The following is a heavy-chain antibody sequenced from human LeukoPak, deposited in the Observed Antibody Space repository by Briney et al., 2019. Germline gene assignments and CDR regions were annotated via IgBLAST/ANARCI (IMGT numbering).Heavy chain of an antibody. V-gene: IGHV3-30*02. J-gene: IGHJ4*02. D-gene: IGHD5-12*01. CDR2: IRYDGSNK. CDR1: GFTFSSYG. CDR3: ARDCSGYDYFVVFDY. Sequence: GSLRLSCAASGFTFSSYGMHWGRQAPGKGLEWVAFIRYDGSNKYCADSVKGRFTISRDNSKNTLYLQMNSLRAEDTAVYYCARDCSGYDYFVVFDYWGQGTLVTVSS.